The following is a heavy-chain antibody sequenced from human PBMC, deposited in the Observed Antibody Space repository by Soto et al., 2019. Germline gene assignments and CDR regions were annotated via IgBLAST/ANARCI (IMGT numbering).Heavy chain of an antibody. Sequence: PVGSLRLSCAASGFTFSSYAMSWVRQAPGKGLEWVSAISGSGGSTYYADSVKGRFTISRDNSKNTLYLQMNSLRAEDTAVYYCAEGSGGYSNYEGPYYYGMDVWGQGNTVTVSS. D-gene: IGHD4-4*01. CDR2: ISGSGGST. V-gene: IGHV3-23*01. CDR3: AEGSGGYSNYEGPYYYGMDV. CDR1: GFTFSSYA. J-gene: IGHJ6*02.